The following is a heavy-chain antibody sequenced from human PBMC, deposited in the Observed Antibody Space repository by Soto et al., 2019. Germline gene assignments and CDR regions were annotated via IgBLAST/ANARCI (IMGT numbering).Heavy chain of an antibody. CDR2: INSDGSST. J-gene: IGHJ4*02. Sequence: PGGSLRLSCAASGFTLGNYWMHWVRQAPGKGLVWVSRINSDGSSTSYADSVKGRFTISRDNAKNTLYLQMNSLRAEDTAVYYCARENRSSWPLDYWGQGTLVTVSS. V-gene: IGHV3-74*01. CDR1: GFTLGNYW. D-gene: IGHD6-13*01. CDR3: ARENRSSWPLDY.